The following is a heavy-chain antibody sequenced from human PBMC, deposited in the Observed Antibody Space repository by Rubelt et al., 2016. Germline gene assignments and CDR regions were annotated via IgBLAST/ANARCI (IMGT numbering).Heavy chain of an antibody. D-gene: IGHD3-22*01. Sequence: EVQLVESGGGLVQPGESLRLSCAVSGLTFNTDWMSWVRQAPGKGLEWLASIKGDGSEKYYVDYVKGRYPISSDSARKSLYLQMNSLRAEDTAVYYCARNTPMIPGDYFDYWGQGTLVAVSS. CDR3: ARNTPMIPGDYFDY. CDR2: IKGDGSEK. V-gene: IGHV3-7*01. CDR1: GLTFNTDW. J-gene: IGHJ4*02.